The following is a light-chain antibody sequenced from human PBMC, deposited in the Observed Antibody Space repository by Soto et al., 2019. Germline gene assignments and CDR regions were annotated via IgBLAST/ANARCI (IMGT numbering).Light chain of an antibody. CDR2: SNN. V-gene: IGLV1-44*01. J-gene: IGLJ1*01. CDR1: TSNIGSNS. Sequence: QSVLTQPPSASGTPGQRVTISCSGSTSNIGSNSVNWYQQLPGTAPKLLISSNNQRPSGVPDQFSGSRSGTSASLAISGRQSEDEADYYCAAWDDSLNAYVFGTGTKLTVL. CDR3: AAWDDSLNAYV.